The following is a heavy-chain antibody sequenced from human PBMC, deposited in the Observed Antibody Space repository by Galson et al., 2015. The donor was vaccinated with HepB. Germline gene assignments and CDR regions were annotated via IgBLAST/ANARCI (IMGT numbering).Heavy chain of an antibody. Sequence: QSGAEVTKPGESLKTSCKASGGTFSGYTISWVRQAPGQGLEWMARTIPVLGTAKYAQKFQVRVTVTADKSTSIAYMELSSLRPEDTAVYYCAREGYYSYAMDVWGQGTTVTVSS. CDR3: AREGYYSYAMDV. V-gene: IGHV1-69*08. J-gene: IGHJ6*02. CDR2: TIPVLGTA. CDR1: GGTFSGYT.